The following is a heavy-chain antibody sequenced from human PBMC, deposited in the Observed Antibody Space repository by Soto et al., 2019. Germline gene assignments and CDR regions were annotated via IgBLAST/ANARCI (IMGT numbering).Heavy chain of an antibody. CDR1: GFTFSSYG. J-gene: IGHJ4*02. V-gene: IGHV3-33*01. Sequence: QVQLVESGGGVVQPGRSLRLSCAASGFTFSSYGMHWVRQAPGKGLEWVAVIWYDGSNKYYADSVKGRFTISRDNSKNTLYLQMYSLIAEYTAVYYCARVIRGRIVLDYWGQGTLVTVSS. CDR2: IWYDGSNK. CDR3: ARVIRGRIVLDY. D-gene: IGHD3-10*01.